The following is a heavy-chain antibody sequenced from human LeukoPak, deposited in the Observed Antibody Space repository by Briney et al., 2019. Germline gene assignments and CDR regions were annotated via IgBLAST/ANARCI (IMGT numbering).Heavy chain of an antibody. Sequence: SETLSLTCAVSGGSISSGGNYWSWIRQPAGKGLEWIGRIYTSGSTNYNPSLKSRVTISVDTSKNQFSLKLSSVTAADTAVYYCARRDYGGNSGAFDIWGQGTMVTVSS. V-gene: IGHV4-61*02. CDR1: GGSISSGGNY. CDR2: IYTSGST. J-gene: IGHJ3*02. D-gene: IGHD4-23*01. CDR3: ARRDYGGNSGAFDI.